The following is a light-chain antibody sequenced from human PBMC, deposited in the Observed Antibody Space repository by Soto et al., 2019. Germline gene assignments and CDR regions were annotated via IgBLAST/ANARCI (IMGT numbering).Light chain of an antibody. J-gene: IGKJ2*01. CDR3: QQSYRSPYT. Sequence: IQLTQSPSSLSASVGDRVTITCRASQGINSYLYWYQQKPGKAPTLLIYAASSLQRGVPSRFSGGGWRTDCTLTISSLQPEGFSTYFCQQSYRSPYTFGQGTNLEI. CDR1: QGINSY. V-gene: IGKV1-39*01. CDR2: AAS.